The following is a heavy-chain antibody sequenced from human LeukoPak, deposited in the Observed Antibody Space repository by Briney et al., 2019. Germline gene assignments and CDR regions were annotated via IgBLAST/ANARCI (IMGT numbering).Heavy chain of an antibody. J-gene: IGHJ6*02. CDR2: IYSGGST. CDR1: GFTGSSHY. Sequence: GGAPRLSCATSGFTGSSHYMSWGRQAPGKGLEWVSVIYSGGSTYYADSVKGRFTISRHNSKNTLYLQMNSLRAEDTAVYYCARGLGMDVWGQGTTVTVSS. CDR3: ARGLGMDV. V-gene: IGHV3-53*04.